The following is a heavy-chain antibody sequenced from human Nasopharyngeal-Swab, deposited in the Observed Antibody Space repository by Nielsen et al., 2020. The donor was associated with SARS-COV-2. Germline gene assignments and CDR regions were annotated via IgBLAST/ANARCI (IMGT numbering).Heavy chain of an antibody. V-gene: IGHV1-18*01. CDR3: AREGSTGSYGRYFDY. D-gene: IGHD1-26*01. CDR1: GYTFRSYG. Sequence: ASVKVSCKASGYTFRSYGISWVRQAPGQGLEWMGWISAYNGNTNYAQKLQGRVTMTTDTSTSTAYMELSSLRSEDTAVYYCAREGSTGSYGRYFDYWGQGTLVTVSS. J-gene: IGHJ4*02. CDR2: ISAYNGNT.